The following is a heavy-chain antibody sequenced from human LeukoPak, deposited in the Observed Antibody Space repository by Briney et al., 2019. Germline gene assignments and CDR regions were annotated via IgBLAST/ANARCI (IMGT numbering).Heavy chain of an antibody. V-gene: IGHV3-23*01. D-gene: IGHD5-12*01. CDR2: INGSGGST. Sequence: GGSLRLSCAASGFTFYTYAMSWVRQAPGKGLEWVSAINGSGGSTWYADSVKGLFTISRDKTKNTLYLQMNSLRAQATAVYYSAKDSSGDDRVMYQFDYWGQGTLVTVSS. CDR1: GFTFYTYA. J-gene: IGHJ4*02. CDR3: AKDSSGDDRVMYQFDY.